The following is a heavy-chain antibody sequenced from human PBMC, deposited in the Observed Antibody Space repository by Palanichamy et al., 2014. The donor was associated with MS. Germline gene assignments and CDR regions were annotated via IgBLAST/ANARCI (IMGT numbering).Heavy chain of an antibody. J-gene: IGHJ6*02. CDR3: ARAYLRYCSSTSCYTLPALYYYYYGMDV. CDR2: ISAYNGNT. Sequence: EVKKPEASVKVSCKASGYTFTSYGISWVRQAPGQGLGWMGWISAYNGNTNYAQKLQGRVTMTTDTSTSTAYMELRSLRSDDTAVYYCARAYLRYCSSTSCYTLPALYYYYYGMDVWGQGTTVTVSS. V-gene: IGHV1-18*01. D-gene: IGHD2-2*02. CDR1: GYTFTSYG.